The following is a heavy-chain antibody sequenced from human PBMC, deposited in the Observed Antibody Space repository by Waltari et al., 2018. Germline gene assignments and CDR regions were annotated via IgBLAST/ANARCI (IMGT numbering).Heavy chain of an antibody. CDR3: ASPALLSQHYFDY. Sequence: QVQLQESGPGLVKPSETLSLTCTVSGGSISSYYWSWIRQPPGKGLEWIGYIYYSGSTDSIPFLMRRVTISVYTSKNQFSLKLSSVTAAHTAVYYCASPALLSQHYFDYWGQGPLVTFSS. J-gene: IGHJ4*02. CDR1: GGSISSYY. V-gene: IGHV4-59*01. CDR2: IYYSGST. D-gene: IGHD2-21*01.